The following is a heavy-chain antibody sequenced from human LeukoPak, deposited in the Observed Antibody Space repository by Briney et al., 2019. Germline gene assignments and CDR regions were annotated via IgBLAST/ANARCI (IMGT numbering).Heavy chain of an antibody. CDR2: IIPILGIA. CDR3: AAEGGLMNWFDP. D-gene: IGHD3-16*01. J-gene: IGHJ5*02. V-gene: IGHV1-69*04. Sequence: WASVKVSCKASGGTFSSYAISWVRRAPGQGLEWMGRIIPILGIANYAQKFQGRVTITADKSTSTAYMELSSLRSEDTAVYYCAAEGGLMNWFDPWGQGTLVTVSS. CDR1: GGTFSSYA.